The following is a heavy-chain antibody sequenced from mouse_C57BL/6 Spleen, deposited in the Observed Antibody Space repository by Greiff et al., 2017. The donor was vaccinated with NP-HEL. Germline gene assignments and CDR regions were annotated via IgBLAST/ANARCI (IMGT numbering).Heavy chain of an antibody. CDR2: INYDGSST. J-gene: IGHJ4*01. D-gene: IGHD4-1*01. CDR3: ARDVTGTRAMDY. CDR1: GFTFSDYY. Sequence: EVQLQESEGGLVQPGSSMKLSCTASGFTFSDYYMAWVRQVPEKGLEWVANINYDGSSTYYLDSLKSRFIISRDNAKNILYLQMSSLKSEDTATYYCARDVTGTRAMDYWGQGTSVTVSS. V-gene: IGHV5-16*01.